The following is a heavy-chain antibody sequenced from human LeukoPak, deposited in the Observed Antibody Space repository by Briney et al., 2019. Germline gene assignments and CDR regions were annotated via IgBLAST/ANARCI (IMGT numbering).Heavy chain of an antibody. CDR1: GYTFTSYY. J-gene: IGHJ5*02. D-gene: IGHD2-2*01. CDR2: INPSAGST. V-gene: IGHV1-46*01. Sequence: GPVKVSCKASGYTFTSYYLHWVRQAPGQGLEWMGIINPSAGSTSYAQKFQGRVTLTRDMSTSTVYMEVSSLRSEDTAVYYCARVRDIVVVPAAKVSWFDPWGQGTLVTVSS. CDR3: ARVRDIVVVPAAKVSWFDP.